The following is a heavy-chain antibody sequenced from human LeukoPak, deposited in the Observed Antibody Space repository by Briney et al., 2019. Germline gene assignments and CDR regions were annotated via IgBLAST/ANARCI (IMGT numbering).Heavy chain of an antibody. J-gene: IGHJ3*02. CDR3: VKSAGKDGYRDSFDM. Sequence: ASGFTFSNSXXXXVRXXPGKXXXXXXXXANSGDNTYYADSVKGRFTISRDNFRNTLYLQMNSLRAEDTAVYYCVKSAGKDGYRDSFDMWGQGTVVTVSS. CDR2: XANSGDNT. CDR1: GFTFSNSX. V-gene: IGHV3-23*01. D-gene: IGHD5-24*01.